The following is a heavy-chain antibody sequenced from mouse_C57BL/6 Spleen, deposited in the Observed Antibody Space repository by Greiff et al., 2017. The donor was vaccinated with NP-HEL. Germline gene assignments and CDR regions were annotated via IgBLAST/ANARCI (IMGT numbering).Heavy chain of an antibody. CDR3: ARGDYGNLPYYAMDY. CDR1: GYTFTDYN. Sequence: EVQLQESGPELVKPGASVKIPCKASGYTFTDYNMDWVKQSHGKSLEWIGDINPNNGGTIYNQKFKGKATLTVDKSSSTAYMELRSLTSEDTAVYYCARGDYGNLPYYAMDYWGQGTSVTVSS. V-gene: IGHV1-18*01. J-gene: IGHJ4*01. D-gene: IGHD2-1*01. CDR2: INPNNGGT.